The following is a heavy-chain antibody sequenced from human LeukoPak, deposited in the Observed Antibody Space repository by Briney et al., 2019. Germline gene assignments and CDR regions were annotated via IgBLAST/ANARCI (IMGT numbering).Heavy chain of an antibody. CDR1: GFTFSSYE. D-gene: IGHD1-26*01. V-gene: IGHV3-48*03. CDR2: ISSGGDTI. Sequence: GGSPRLSCAASGFTFSSYEINWVRQAPGKGLEWVSYISSGGDTIYYADSAKGRFTISRDNAKNSLYLQMNSLKTEDIAVYYCTTDLVGATLYENSFDYWGQGTLVTVSS. J-gene: IGHJ4*02. CDR3: TTDLVGATLYENSFDY.